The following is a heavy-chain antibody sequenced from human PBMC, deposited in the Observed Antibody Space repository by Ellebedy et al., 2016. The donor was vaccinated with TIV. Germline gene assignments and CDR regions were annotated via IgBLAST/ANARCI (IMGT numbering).Heavy chain of an antibody. J-gene: IGHJ4*02. CDR2: INHSGSTKYT. V-gene: IGHV4-34*01. D-gene: IGHD6-19*01. CDR3: AGGYSSGWTDY. CDR1: AGSVSIYY. Sequence: MPSETLSLTCPVYAGSVSIYYWSWVRQPPGKGLEWTGEINHSGSTKYTNYNPSLKSRVTISVDTSRNQFSLKLSSVTTADTAVYYCAGGYSSGWTDYWGQGTLVTVSS.